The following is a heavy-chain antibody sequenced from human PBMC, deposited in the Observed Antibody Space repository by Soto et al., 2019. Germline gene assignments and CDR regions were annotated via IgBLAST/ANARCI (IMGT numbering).Heavy chain of an antibody. Sequence: TLSLTCTFSGFSIISVVYYFICFRQHPGKGLECIGYIYYSGSTYYNPSLKSRVTISVDTSKNQFSLKLSSVTAADTAVYYCARDKAKDGLDDFDIWGKGTMVNVSS. CDR3: ARDKAKDGLDDFDI. V-gene: IGHV4-31*03. J-gene: IGHJ3*02. CDR2: IYYSGST. CDR1: GFSIISVVYY. D-gene: IGHD3-16*01.